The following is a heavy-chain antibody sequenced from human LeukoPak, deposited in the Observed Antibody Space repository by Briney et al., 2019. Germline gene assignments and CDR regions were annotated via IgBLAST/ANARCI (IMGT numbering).Heavy chain of an antibody. CDR1: GYPFTTHW. J-gene: IGHJ4*02. D-gene: IGHD5/OR15-5a*01. V-gene: IGHV5-51*03. CDR3: ARRLYDGRGLVYFDQ. Sequence: PGESLKISCQGSGYPFTTHWIGWLRQMPGRGLEWLGIIHPGDSETKYSPSFQGQVTISADRSINTTYLQWSSLKSSNTAMYYCARRLYDGRGLVYFDQWGRGTLVTVSS. CDR2: IHPGDSET.